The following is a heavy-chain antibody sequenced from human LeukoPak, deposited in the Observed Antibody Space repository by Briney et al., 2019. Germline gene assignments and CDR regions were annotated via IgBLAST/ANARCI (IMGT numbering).Heavy chain of an antibody. CDR1: GFTFSSYT. J-gene: IGHJ6*03. D-gene: IGHD3-10*01. CDR3: ARVYYGSGSLHYYYYYMDV. Sequence: GGSLRLSCAASGFTFSSYTMKWVRQAPGKGLEWVSVTYSGGRTYYADSVKGRFTISRDNSKNTVYLQMNSLRADDTAVYYCARVYYGSGSLHYYYYYMDVWGKGTTVTISS. CDR2: TYSGGRT. V-gene: IGHV3-53*01.